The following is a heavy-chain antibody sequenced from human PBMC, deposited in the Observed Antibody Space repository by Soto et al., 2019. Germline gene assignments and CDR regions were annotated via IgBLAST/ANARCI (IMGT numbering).Heavy chain of an antibody. CDR1: GGSISSSSYY. Sequence: SETLSLTCTVSGGSISSSSYYWGWIRQPPGKGLEWIGSIYYSGSTYYNPSLKSRVTISADTSKNQFSLKLSSVTAADTAVYYCARRRIMITFGGPQGAFDIWGQGTMVTVSS. CDR2: IYYSGST. V-gene: IGHV4-39*01. J-gene: IGHJ3*02. CDR3: ARRRIMITFGGPQGAFDI. D-gene: IGHD3-16*01.